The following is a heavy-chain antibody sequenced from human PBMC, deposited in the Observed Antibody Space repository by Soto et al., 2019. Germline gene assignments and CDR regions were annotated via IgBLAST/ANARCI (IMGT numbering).Heavy chain of an antibody. CDR3: VRGGPNRYSSSWV. V-gene: IGHV3-7*05. CDR1: GFTFSSYW. Sequence: HPGGSLRLSCAASGFTFSSYWMSWVRQAPGKGLEWVANIKQDGSEKYYVDSVKGRFTISRDNAKNSLYLQMNSLRAEDTAVYYCVRGGPNRYSSSWVWGQGTTVTVSS. D-gene: IGHD6-13*01. CDR2: IKQDGSEK. J-gene: IGHJ6*02.